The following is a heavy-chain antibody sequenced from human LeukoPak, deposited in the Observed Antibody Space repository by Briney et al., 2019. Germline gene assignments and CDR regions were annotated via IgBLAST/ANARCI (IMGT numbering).Heavy chain of an antibody. Sequence: GASVKVSCKVSGYTLTELSMHWVRQAPGQGLEWMGWINPNSGGTNYAQKFQGRVTMTRDTSISTAYMELSRLRSDDTAVYYCARGPYGGGVVVVAATDYWGQGTLVTVSS. V-gene: IGHV1-2*02. D-gene: IGHD2-15*01. CDR2: INPNSGGT. J-gene: IGHJ4*02. CDR3: ARGPYGGGVVVVAATDY. CDR1: GYTLTELS.